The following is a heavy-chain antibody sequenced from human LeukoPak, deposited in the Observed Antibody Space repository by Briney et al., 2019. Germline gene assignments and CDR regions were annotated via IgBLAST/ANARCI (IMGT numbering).Heavy chain of an antibody. CDR3: AGGVATNYYGMDV. CDR1: GFTFSSDA. J-gene: IGHJ6*02. V-gene: IGHV3-30-3*01. Sequence: GGSLRLSCAASGFTFSSDAMHWVRQAPGKGLEWVAVISYDGSNKYYADSVKGRFTISRDNSKNTLYLQMNSLRAEDTAVYYCAGGVATNYYGMDVWGQGTTVTVSS. D-gene: IGHD5-12*01. CDR2: ISYDGSNK.